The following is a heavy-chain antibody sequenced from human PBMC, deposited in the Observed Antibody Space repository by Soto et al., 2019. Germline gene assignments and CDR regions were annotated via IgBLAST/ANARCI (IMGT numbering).Heavy chain of an antibody. CDR3: AKNGQPPYYYYGLDV. CDR1: GYTFTRYG. D-gene: IGHD2-8*01. V-gene: IGHV1-18*01. Sequence: ASVKVSWKASGYTFTRYGISWVRQAPGQGLEWMGWISGYNGDTTYAQKFQGRVTMTIDTSTSTAYMELRSLTSDDTAVYYCAKNGQPPYYYYGLDVWGQGTKVTVSS. J-gene: IGHJ6*02. CDR2: ISGYNGDT.